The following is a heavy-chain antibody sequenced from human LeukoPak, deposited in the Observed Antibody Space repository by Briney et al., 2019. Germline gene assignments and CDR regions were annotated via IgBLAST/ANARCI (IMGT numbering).Heavy chain of an antibody. CDR1: GYTFTNYG. V-gene: IGHV1-18*01. CDR2: ISADNGNT. Sequence: ASVKLSCKASGYTFTNYGISWVRQAPGQGLEWMGWISADNGNTNYAQKFQGRVTMTTDTSTSTAYMELRSLRSDDTAVYYCAREQYYGSGPYYMDVWGKGTTVTFSS. D-gene: IGHD3-10*01. J-gene: IGHJ6*03. CDR3: AREQYYGSGPYYMDV.